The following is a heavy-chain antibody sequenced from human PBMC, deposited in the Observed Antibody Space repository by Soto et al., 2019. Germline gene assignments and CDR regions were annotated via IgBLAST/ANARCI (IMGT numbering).Heavy chain of an antibody. CDR2: ISGYNGDA. CDR1: GYTFNRYG. J-gene: IGHJ6*02. Sequence: ASLKVSCKASGYTFNRYGISWARQARGQGLQWMGWISGYNGDANYAQRFQGRVSMTIDTSTTTAYMELRTLTSDDTAVYYCAKNGQPPYYYYGLDVWGQGTTVTVSS. CDR3: AKNGQPPYYYYGLDV. V-gene: IGHV1-18*01. D-gene: IGHD2-8*01.